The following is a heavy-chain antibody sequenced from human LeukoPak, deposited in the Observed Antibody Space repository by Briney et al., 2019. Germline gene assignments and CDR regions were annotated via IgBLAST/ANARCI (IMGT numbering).Heavy chain of an antibody. Sequence: GGSLRLSCAASGFTFSSYSMNWVRQAPGKGLEWVSYISSSSSTIYYADSVKGRFTISRDNAKNSLYLQMNSLRAEDTAVYYCARETPANFIVVVPAAVDYWGQGTLVTVSS. CDR1: GFTFSSYS. J-gene: IGHJ4*02. V-gene: IGHV3-48*01. D-gene: IGHD2-2*01. CDR2: ISSSSSTI. CDR3: ARETPANFIVVVPAAVDY.